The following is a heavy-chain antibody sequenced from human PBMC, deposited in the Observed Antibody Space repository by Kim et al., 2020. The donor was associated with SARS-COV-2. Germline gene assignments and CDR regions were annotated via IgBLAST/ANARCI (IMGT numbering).Heavy chain of an antibody. V-gene: IGHV3-7*01. CDR3: ARGYSSGWNSYYYYYYMDV. D-gene: IGHD6-19*01. CDR2: IKQDGSEK. CDR1: GFTFSSYW. J-gene: IGHJ6*03. Sequence: GGSLRLSCAASGFTFSSYWMSWVRQAPGKGLEWVANIKQDGSEKYYVDSVKGRFTISRDNAKNSLYLQMNSLRAEDTAVYYCARGYSSGWNSYYYYYYMDVSGKGTTVTVSS.